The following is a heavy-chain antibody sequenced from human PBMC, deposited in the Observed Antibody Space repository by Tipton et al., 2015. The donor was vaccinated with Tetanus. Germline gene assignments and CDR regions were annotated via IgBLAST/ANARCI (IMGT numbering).Heavy chain of an antibody. CDR1: GYTFTDYY. CDR3: ARDAVYGSGSFYNDWFDP. CDR2: IHPGGGRT. Sequence: VQLVQSGAEVKEPGASVKISCRASGYTFTDYYILWVRRAPGQGLEWMGIIHPGGGRTTYAQGFQGRVILTREKSTSTVYLHLNSLRSDDTAVYFCARDAVYGSGSFYNDWFDPWGQGTLVTVSS. V-gene: IGHV1-46*01. D-gene: IGHD3-10*01. J-gene: IGHJ5*02.